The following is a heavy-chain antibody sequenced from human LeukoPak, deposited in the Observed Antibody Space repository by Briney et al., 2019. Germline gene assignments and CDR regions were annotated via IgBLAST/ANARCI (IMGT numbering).Heavy chain of an antibody. CDR3: ARGPSSMVASEDY. Sequence: GPVKVSCKASGYTFTSYGISWVRQAPGQGLEWMGWISAYNGNTMYAQNLQGRVTMTTDTSTSTAYMDLRSLRSDDTAVYYCARGPSSMVASEDYWGQGTLVTVSS. CDR2: ISAYNGNT. J-gene: IGHJ4*02. D-gene: IGHD5-12*01. V-gene: IGHV1-18*01. CDR1: GYTFTSYG.